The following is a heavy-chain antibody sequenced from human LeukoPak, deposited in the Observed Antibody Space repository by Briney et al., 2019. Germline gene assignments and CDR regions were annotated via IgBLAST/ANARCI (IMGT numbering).Heavy chain of an antibody. J-gene: IGHJ4*02. V-gene: IGHV1-69*05. Sequence: GSSVTVSCKASGGTFSSYAISWVRQAPGQGLEWTGGIIPIFGTANYAQKFQGRVTITTDESTSTAYMEPSSLRSEDTAVYYCQGAARNFDYWGQGTLVTVSS. CDR2: IIPIFGTA. CDR3: QGAARNFDY. CDR1: GGTFSSYA. D-gene: IGHD6-6*01.